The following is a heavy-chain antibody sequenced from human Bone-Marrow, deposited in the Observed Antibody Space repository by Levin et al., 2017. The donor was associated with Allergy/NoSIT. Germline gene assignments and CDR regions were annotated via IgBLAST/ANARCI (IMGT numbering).Heavy chain of an antibody. CDR2: IYYSGST. CDR1: GGSISGYY. Sequence: SQTLSLTCTVSGGSISGYYWSWLRQPPEKGLEWIGYIYYSGSTKYNASLKSRVTISVDTSKNQFSLKLTSVTAADTAVYYCARAITSGGNSYYYYYMDVWGKGTTVTVSS. V-gene: IGHV4-59*12. D-gene: IGHD4-23*01. J-gene: IGHJ6*03. CDR3: ARAITSGGNSYYYYYMDV.